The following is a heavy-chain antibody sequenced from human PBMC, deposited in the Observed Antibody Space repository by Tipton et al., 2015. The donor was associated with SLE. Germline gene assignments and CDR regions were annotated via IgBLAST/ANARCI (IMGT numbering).Heavy chain of an antibody. CDR3: AVGPANWMSFDY. J-gene: IGHJ4*02. CDR1: GQSSSGYY. CDR2: IYYSGST. Sequence: TLSLTCAVYGQSSSGYYWSWVRQSPGKGLEWIGYIYYSGSTYYNPSLKSRVTISIDRSKNQFSLKLSSVTAADTAVYYCAVGPANWMSFDYWGQGTLVTVSS. D-gene: IGHD1-20*01. V-gene: IGHV4-34*01.